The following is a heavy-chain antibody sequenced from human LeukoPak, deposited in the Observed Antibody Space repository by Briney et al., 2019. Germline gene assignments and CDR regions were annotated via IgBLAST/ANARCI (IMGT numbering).Heavy chain of an antibody. CDR2: IYYSGST. J-gene: IGHJ2*01. V-gene: IGHV4-59*08. Sequence: SETLPLTCTVSGGSISSYYWSWIRQPPGKGLEWIGYIYYSGSTNYNPSLKSRVTISVDTSKNQFSLKLSSVTAADTAVYYCARLDGDYWYFDLWGRGTLVTVPS. D-gene: IGHD4-17*01. CDR3: ARLDGDYWYFDL. CDR1: GGSISSYY.